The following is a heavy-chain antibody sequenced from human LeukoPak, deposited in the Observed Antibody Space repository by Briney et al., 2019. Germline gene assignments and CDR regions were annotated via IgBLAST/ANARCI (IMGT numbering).Heavy chain of an antibody. Sequence: GGSLRLSCAASGFTFSSYSMNWVRQAPGKGLEWVSYISSSSSTIYYADSVKGRFTISRDNAKNSPYLQMNSLRAEDTAVYYCARDRSSSWYYYYYGMDVWGQGTTVTVSS. V-gene: IGHV3-48*01. J-gene: IGHJ6*02. CDR3: ARDRSSSWYYYYYGMDV. D-gene: IGHD6-13*01. CDR1: GFTFSSYS. CDR2: ISSSSSTI.